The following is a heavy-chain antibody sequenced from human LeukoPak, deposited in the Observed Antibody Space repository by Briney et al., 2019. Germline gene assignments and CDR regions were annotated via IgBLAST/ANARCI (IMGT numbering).Heavy chain of an antibody. CDR3: SGYYTFSFDY. CDR2: INHSGST. J-gene: IGHJ4*02. D-gene: IGHD3-3*01. CDR1: GGSFSGYY. V-gene: IGHV4-34*01. Sequence: PSETLSLTCAVYGGSFSGYYWSWIRQSPGKGLEWIGEINHSGSTTYNPSLKSRVTISVDTSKNQFSLKLNSVTAADTAVYYCSGYYTFSFDYWGQGTLVTVSS.